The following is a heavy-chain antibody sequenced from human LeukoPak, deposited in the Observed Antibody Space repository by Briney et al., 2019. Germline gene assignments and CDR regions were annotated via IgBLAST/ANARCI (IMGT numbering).Heavy chain of an antibody. Sequence: PGGSLRLSCAASGFTFSSYGMHWVRQAPGKGLEWVAVISYDGSNKYYADSVKGRFTISRDNSKNTLYLQMNSLRAEDTAVYYCAKDKFTMIVVVMDYWGQGTLVTVSS. CDR2: ISYDGSNK. D-gene: IGHD3-22*01. J-gene: IGHJ4*02. CDR1: GFTFSSYG. CDR3: AKDKFTMIVVVMDY. V-gene: IGHV3-30*18.